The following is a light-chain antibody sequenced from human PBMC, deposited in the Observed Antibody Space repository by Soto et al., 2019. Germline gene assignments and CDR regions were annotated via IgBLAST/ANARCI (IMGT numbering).Light chain of an antibody. CDR3: NPYRTVSTYV. V-gene: IGLV2-14*03. J-gene: IGLJ1*01. CDR2: DVS. Sequence: QSALTQPASVSGSPGQSITISCTGTSSDIGGYNFVSWYQHHPGKAPKLLIHDVSNRPSGVSSRFSGSKSGNTASLTISGPRAEDEAYYSCNPYRTVSTYVFGTGPKLTVL. CDR1: SSDIGGYNF.